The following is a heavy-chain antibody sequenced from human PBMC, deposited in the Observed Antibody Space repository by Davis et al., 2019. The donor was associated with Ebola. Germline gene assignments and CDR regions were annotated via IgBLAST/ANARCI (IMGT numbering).Heavy chain of an antibody. V-gene: IGHV3-30*03. CDR3: TTTTTVFDY. J-gene: IGHJ4*02. Sequence: GGSLRLSCAASGFTFSSYGMHWVRQAPGKGLEWVAVISYDGSNKYYADSVKGRFTISRDNSKNTLYLQMNSLRAEDTAVYYCTTTTTVFDYWGQGTLVTVSS. CDR1: GFTFSSYG. D-gene: IGHD4-11*01. CDR2: ISYDGSNK.